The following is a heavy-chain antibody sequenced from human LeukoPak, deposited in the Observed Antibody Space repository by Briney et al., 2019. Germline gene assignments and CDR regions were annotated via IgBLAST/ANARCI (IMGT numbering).Heavy chain of an antibody. CDR3: ARLYKCSSSWAHFDY. CDR2: IYPGDSDT. D-gene: IGHD6-13*01. J-gene: IGHJ4*02. V-gene: IGHV5-51*01. Sequence: GESLKISCKGSGYSFTSYWIGWVRQMPGKGLEWMGIIYPGDSDTRYSPSFQGQVTISADKSISTAYLQWSSLKASDTAMYYCARLYKCSSSWAHFDYWGQGTLVTVSS. CDR1: GYSFTSYW.